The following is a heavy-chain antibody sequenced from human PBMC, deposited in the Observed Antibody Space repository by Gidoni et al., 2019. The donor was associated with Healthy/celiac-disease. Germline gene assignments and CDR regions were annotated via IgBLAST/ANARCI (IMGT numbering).Heavy chain of an antibody. J-gene: IGHJ4*02. V-gene: IGHV3-9*01. CDR2: ISWNSGSI. CDR1: GFTFDDYA. Sequence: EVQLVESGGGLVQPGRSLRLSCAASGFTFDDYAMHWVRQAPGKGLEWVSGISWNSGSIGYADSVKGRFTISRDNAKNSLYLQMNSLRAEDTALYYCAKDKGYNTRWNFDYWGQGTLVTVSS. CDR3: AKDKGYNTRWNFDY. D-gene: IGHD1-1*01.